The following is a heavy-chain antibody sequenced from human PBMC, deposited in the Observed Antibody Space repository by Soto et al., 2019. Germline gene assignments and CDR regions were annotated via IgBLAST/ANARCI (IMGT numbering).Heavy chain of an antibody. D-gene: IGHD6-19*01. CDR3: ARVPDSSLGTMDV. CDR2: MFPGDSDT. V-gene: IGHV5-51*01. CDR1: VYSFTTYW. J-gene: IGHJ6*04. Sequence: GDSLKTSCKGSVYSFTTYWIGWVRQLPGQGLEWMGVMFPGDSDTRYSPSFQGQVTMSADPSTNTAYLEWSSLKAADSAMYYCARVPDSSLGTMDVWGKGPTVTVSS.